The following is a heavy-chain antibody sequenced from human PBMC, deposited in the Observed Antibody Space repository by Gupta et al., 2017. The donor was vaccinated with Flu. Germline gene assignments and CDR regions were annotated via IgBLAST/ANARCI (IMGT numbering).Heavy chain of an antibody. CDR3: ARDKCSSTSCYGYYYYMDV. J-gene: IGHJ6*03. Sequence: QVQLVESGGGVVQPGRSLRLSCAASGFTFSSYAMHWVRQAPGKGLEWVAVISYDGSNKDYADSVKGRFTISRDNPKNTLYLQMNSLRAEDTAVYYCARDKCSSTSCYGYYYYMDVWGKGTTVTVSS. CDR1: GFTFSSYA. V-gene: IGHV3-30-3*01. D-gene: IGHD2-2*01. CDR2: ISYDGSNK.